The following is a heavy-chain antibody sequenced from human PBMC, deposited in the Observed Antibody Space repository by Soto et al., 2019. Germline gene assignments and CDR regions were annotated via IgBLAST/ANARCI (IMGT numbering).Heavy chain of an antibody. D-gene: IGHD3-10*01. Sequence: PSPSLSLTCVISGDSVSSDTGAWNWIRQSPSRGLEWLGRTHYRSKWSFDYAISVKSRITIDPDTSKNQFSLHLDSLTPEDTAVYYCAGVTWFRGMDVWGQGTPVTVSS. CDR1: GDSVSSDTGA. CDR2: THYRSKWSF. V-gene: IGHV6-1*01. CDR3: AGVTWFRGMDV. J-gene: IGHJ6*01.